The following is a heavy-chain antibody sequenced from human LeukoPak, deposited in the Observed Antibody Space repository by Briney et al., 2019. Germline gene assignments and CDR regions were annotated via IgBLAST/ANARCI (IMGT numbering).Heavy chain of an antibody. CDR3: ARKRDVVVPAASIWFDP. CDR2: IYYSGST. CDR1: GGSISSSSYY. Sequence: PSEALSLTCTVSGGSISSSSYYWGWIRQPPGKGLEWIGSIYYSGSTYYNPFLKSRVTISVDTSKNQFSLKLSSVTAADTAVYYCARKRDVVVPAASIWFDPWGQGTLVTVSS. V-gene: IGHV4-39*01. D-gene: IGHD2-2*01. J-gene: IGHJ5*02.